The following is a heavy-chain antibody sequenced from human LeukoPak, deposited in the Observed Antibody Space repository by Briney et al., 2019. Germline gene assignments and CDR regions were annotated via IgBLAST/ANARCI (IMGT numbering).Heavy chain of an antibody. CDR2: MNPNSGNT. CDR3: ARDYDSSGYYMD. Sequence: ASVKVSCKASGYTFTGYYMHWVRQATGQGLEWMGWMNPNSGNTGYAQKFQGRVTMTRNTSISTAYMELSSLRSEDTAVYYCARDYDSSGYYMDWGQGTLVTVSS. V-gene: IGHV1-8*02. D-gene: IGHD3-22*01. J-gene: IGHJ4*02. CDR1: GYTFTGYY.